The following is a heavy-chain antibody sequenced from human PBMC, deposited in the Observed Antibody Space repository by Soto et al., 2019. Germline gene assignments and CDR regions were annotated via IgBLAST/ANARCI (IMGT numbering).Heavy chain of an antibody. V-gene: IGHV3-7*03. CDR1: GFASINYW. Sequence: GGSLRLSCGASGFASINYWMSWVRQAPGKGLEWVANIKQDGGEKYYVDSVKGRFTIFRDNAKNSLYLQMNSLRAEDTAVYYCARTKANKWFDPCGQGTLVTAPQ. CDR2: IKQDGGEK. J-gene: IGHJ5*02. CDR3: ARTKANKWFDP. D-gene: IGHD1-26*01.